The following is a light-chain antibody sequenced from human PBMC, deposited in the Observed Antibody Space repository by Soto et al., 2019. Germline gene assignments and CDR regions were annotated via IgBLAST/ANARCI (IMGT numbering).Light chain of an antibody. V-gene: IGKV3-15*01. CDR3: QQYNSSLGT. CDR2: GAS. Sequence: EIVMTQSPASLSVSPGERVTLSCRASQGVSSNLAWYQQKPGKAPRLLIYGASTRPTGIPARFSGSGSGTEFTLTISSLQSEDFAVYYCQQYNSSLGTFGPGTKVDI. J-gene: IGKJ3*01. CDR1: QGVSSN.